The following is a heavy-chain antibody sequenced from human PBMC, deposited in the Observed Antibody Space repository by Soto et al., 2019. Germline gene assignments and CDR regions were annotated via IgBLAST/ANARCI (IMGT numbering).Heavy chain of an antibody. J-gene: IGHJ2*01. CDR3: ARVKVGDLFRFNWFFDL. D-gene: IGHD3-3*01. Sequence: PSATLSLTCTVSGGSISSGNFSWTWIRQPPGKGLEWIAYIFHTGSTFYNSSLKPRVSISVDRSKNQFSLKLKSFTETDTAVYYCARVKVGDLFRFNWFFDLWGRGTLVTVSS. CDR2: IFHTGST. CDR1: GGSISSGNFS. V-gene: IGHV4-30-2*01.